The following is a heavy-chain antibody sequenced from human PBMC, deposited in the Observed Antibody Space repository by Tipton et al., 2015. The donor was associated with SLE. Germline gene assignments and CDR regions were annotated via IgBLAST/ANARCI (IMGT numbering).Heavy chain of an antibody. Sequence: LRLSCTVSGASISSGTYFWSWIRQSAGKGLEWIGRIYTSGSTKYNPSLKSRVTLSLDTSKNQFSLNLNSVTAADTAVYYCARGYYYDTTGYRSWMDPWGQGTLVTVSP. V-gene: IGHV4-61*02. J-gene: IGHJ5*02. CDR3: ARGYYYDTTGYRSWMDP. CDR2: IYTSGST. D-gene: IGHD3-22*01. CDR1: GASISSGTYF.